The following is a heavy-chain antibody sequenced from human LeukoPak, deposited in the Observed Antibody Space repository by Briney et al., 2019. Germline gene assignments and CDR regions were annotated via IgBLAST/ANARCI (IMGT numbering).Heavy chain of an antibody. CDR1: GGSISSSSYY. J-gene: IGHJ3*02. D-gene: IGHD3-22*01. CDR3: AAYDSSGYRSDAFDI. V-gene: IGHV4-61*02. CDR2: IYTSGST. Sequence: SETLSLTCTVSGGSISSSSYYWGWIRQPAGKGLEWIGRIYTSGSTNYNPSLKSRVTISVDTSKNQFSLKLSSVTAADTAVYYCAAYDSSGYRSDAFDIWGQGTMVTVSS.